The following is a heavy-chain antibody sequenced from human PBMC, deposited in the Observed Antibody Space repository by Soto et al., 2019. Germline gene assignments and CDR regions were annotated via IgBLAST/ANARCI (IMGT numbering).Heavy chain of an antibody. CDR2: IYYSGST. D-gene: IGHD3-10*01. Sequence: PSETLSLTCTVSCGSISSGGYYWSWIRQHPGKGLEWIGYIYYSGSTYYNPSLKSRVTISVDTSKNQFSLKLSSVTAADTAVYYCARDGRGVPFFDPWGQGTLVTVSS. CDR3: ARDGRGVPFFDP. J-gene: IGHJ5*02. V-gene: IGHV4-31*03. CDR1: CGSISSGGYY.